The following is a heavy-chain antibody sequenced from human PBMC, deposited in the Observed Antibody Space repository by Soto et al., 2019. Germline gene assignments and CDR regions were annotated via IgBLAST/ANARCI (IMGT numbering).Heavy chain of an antibody. J-gene: IGHJ6*02. CDR2: ISGSGGST. D-gene: IGHD5-12*01. CDR1: GFTFSSYA. V-gene: IGHV3-23*01. CDR3: AKDRLREEYYYYGMDV. Sequence: PRGSLRLSCAASGFTFSSYAISWVRQAPGKGLEWVSAISGSGGSTYYADSVKGRFTISRDNSKNTLYLQMNSLRAEDTAVYYCAKDRLREEYYYYGMDVWGQGTTVTVSS.